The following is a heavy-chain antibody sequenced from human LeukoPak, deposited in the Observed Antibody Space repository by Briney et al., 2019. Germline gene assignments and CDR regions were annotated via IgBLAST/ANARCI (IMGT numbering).Heavy chain of an antibody. CDR3: AREDIVVVPAAMFDC. D-gene: IGHD2-2*01. J-gene: IGHJ5*01. CDR1: GFTFSSDS. V-gene: IGHV3-48*01. Sequence: PGGSLRLSCAASGFTFSSDSMNWVRQAPGKGLEWVSYISGGSSTIHYADSVKGRFTISRDNAKNSLYLHMNSLRAEDTAVYYCAREDIVVVPAAMFDCWGQGTLVTVSS. CDR2: ISGGSSTI.